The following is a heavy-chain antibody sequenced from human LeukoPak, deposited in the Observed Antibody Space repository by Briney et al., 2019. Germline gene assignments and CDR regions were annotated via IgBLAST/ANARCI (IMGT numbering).Heavy chain of an antibody. CDR3: ARRSPRYSYGRFDY. J-gene: IGHJ4*02. Sequence: SETLSLTCTVSGASITRRYWSWVRQPPGKGLEWIGYINYSGNTNYNPSLKSRVTISVDTSKNQFSLKLSSVTAADTAVYYCARRSPRYSYGRFDYWGQGTLVTVSS. CDR2: INYSGNT. D-gene: IGHD5-18*01. V-gene: IGHV4-59*11. CDR1: GASITRRY.